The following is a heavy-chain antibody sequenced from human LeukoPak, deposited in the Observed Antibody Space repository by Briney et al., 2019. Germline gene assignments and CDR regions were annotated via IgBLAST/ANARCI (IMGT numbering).Heavy chain of an antibody. D-gene: IGHD6-19*01. Sequence: PSETLSLTCIVSGGPISVDYWNWIRQAPGKGLEWIGYIYYTGRTKYNPSLASRLTISIDTSKSQFSLKLSSVTAADTAVYYCARDRIAVADPPNWFDPWGQGTLVTVSS. J-gene: IGHJ5*02. V-gene: IGHV4-4*08. CDR1: GGPISVDY. CDR3: ARDRIAVADPPNWFDP. CDR2: IYYTGRT.